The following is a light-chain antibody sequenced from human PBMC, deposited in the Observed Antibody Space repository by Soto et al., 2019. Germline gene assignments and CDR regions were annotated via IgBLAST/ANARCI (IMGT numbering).Light chain of an antibody. Sequence: EIVMTQSPATLSVSPGERATLSCRASQSVSSNLAWHQQKPGQAPRILMYDASTRATGISARFSGSGSGTEFTLTISSLQSEDFAVYYCQQYNNWPPWTFGQGTKVDIK. J-gene: IGKJ1*01. CDR2: DAS. CDR1: QSVSSN. CDR3: QQYNNWPPWT. V-gene: IGKV3-15*01.